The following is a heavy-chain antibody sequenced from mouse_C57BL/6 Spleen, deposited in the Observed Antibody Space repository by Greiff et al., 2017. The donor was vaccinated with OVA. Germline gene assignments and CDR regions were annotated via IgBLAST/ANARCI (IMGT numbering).Heavy chain of an antibody. CDR1: GFSFNTYA. D-gene: IGHD2-3*01. J-gene: IGHJ2*01. CDR3: VRSPDGYFDY. V-gene: IGHV10-1*01. CDR2: IRSKSNNYAT. Sequence: DVHLVESGGGLVQPKGSLKLSCAASGFSFNTYAMNWVRQAPGKGLEWVARIRSKSNNYATYYADSVKDRFTISRDDSESMLYLQMNNLKTEDTAMYYCVRSPDGYFDYWGQGTTLTVSS.